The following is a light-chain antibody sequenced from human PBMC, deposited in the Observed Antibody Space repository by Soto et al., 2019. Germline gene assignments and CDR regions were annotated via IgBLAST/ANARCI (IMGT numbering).Light chain of an antibody. J-gene: IGKJ2*01. CDR1: QSVSSN. CDR2: GTS. CDR3: QQYNNWPPEGT. Sequence: EVVMTQSPATLSVSPGERATLSCRASQSVSSNLAWYQHKPGQAPRLLIYGTSNRAAGVPARFSGSGSGTEFTLTISSLQSEDFALYYCQQYNNWPPEGTFGQGTKLEIK. V-gene: IGKV3-15*01.